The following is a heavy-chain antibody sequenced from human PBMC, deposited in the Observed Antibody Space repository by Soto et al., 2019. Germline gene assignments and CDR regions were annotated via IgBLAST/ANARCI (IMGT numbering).Heavy chain of an antibody. CDR3: ARKTAVAGTFWFDP. CDR1: GYTFTSYG. V-gene: IGHV1-18*01. Sequence: ASVKVSCKASGYTFTSYGISWVRQAPGQGLEWMGWISAYNGNTNYAQKLQGRVTMTTDTSTSTAYMELRSLRSDDTAVYYCARKTAVAGTFWFDPWGQGTLVTVSS. D-gene: IGHD6-19*01. CDR2: ISAYNGNT. J-gene: IGHJ5*02.